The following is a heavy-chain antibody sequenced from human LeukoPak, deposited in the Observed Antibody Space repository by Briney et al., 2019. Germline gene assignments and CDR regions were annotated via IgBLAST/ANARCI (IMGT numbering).Heavy chain of an antibody. CDR3: ARVGDCGRASCYAIDY. Sequence: GGSLRLSCAASGFTVSSNYMSCVRQAPGKGLEWVSIIYSGGSTYYTDSVRVRFIISRDISKNTLYLQMNSLRAEDTAVYYCARVGDCGRASCYAIDYWGQGTLVTVSS. V-gene: IGHV3-66*01. CDR1: GFTVSSNY. CDR2: IYSGGST. J-gene: IGHJ4*02. D-gene: IGHD2-2*01.